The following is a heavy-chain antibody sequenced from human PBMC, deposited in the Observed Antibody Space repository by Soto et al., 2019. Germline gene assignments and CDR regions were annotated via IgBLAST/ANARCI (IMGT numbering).Heavy chain of an antibody. D-gene: IGHD2-15*01. V-gene: IGHV1-69*01. Sequence: QVQLVQSGAEVKKPGSSVKVSCKAPGGTFSSYAISRVRQAPGQGLEWMGGVIPIFGTANYAQKCQGRVTITADQSTSTGYMERSSLRSEDTAVYYCARSQGGSSSLDIYYYYYYGMDVWGQGRTVSVS. CDR1: GGTFSSYA. CDR2: VIPIFGTA. CDR3: ARSQGGSSSLDIYYYYYYGMDV. J-gene: IGHJ6*02.